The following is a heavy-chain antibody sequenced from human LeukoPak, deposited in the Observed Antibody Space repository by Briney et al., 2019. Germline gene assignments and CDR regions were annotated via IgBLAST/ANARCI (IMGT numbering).Heavy chain of an antibody. V-gene: IGHV3-49*03. CDR3: XXXXXXXXXXSWRGGLYNFDS. CDR2: IRSKEYGGTI. Sequence: GGSLRLSCTASGFTFGDYAMSWFRQAPGKGLEWVGFIRSKEYGGTIDYAASVKGRLTISRDDSRSIAYLQMNSLKIDDAYVYXXXXXXXXXXXXSWRGGLYNFDSWGQGTLVTVSS. J-gene: IGHJ4*02. D-gene: IGHD6-13*01. CDR1: GFTFGDYA.